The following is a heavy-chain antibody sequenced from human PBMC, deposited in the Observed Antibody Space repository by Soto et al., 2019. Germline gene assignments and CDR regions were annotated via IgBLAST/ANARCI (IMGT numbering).Heavy chain of an antibody. CDR1: GGTFSSYA. CDR2: IIPIFGTA. D-gene: IGHD3-10*01. Sequence: SVKVSCKASGGTFSSYAISWVRQAPGQGLEWMGGIIPIFGTANYAQKFQGRVTITADESTSTAYMELSSLRSEDTAVYYCARVGRFGELLLLDHYYYYGMDVWGQGTTVTVSS. J-gene: IGHJ6*02. V-gene: IGHV1-69*13. CDR3: ARVGRFGELLLLDHYYYYGMDV.